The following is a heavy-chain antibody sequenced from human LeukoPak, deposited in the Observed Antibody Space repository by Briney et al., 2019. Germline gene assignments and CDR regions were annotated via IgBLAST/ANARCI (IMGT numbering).Heavy chain of an antibody. CDR2: IYYSGST. Sequence: SETLSLTCTVSGGSISSGDYYWSWIRQPPGKGLEWIGYIYYSGSTYYNPSLKSRVTIFVDTSKNQFSLKLSSVTAADTAVYYCARTYSSGWYGMGNWFDPWGQGTLVTVSS. D-gene: IGHD6-19*01. J-gene: IGHJ5*02. V-gene: IGHV4-30-4*08. CDR3: ARTYSSGWYGMGNWFDP. CDR1: GGSISSGDYY.